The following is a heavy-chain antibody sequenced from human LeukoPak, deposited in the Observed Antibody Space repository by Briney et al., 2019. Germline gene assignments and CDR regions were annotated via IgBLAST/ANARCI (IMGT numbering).Heavy chain of an antibody. V-gene: IGHV3-23*01. Sequence: PGGSLRLSCAASGFDFSGYGMSWVRQSPGKGLEWVSTFSASSTITYYADSVKGRFTISRDNSKSTLYLQMNSLRDEDTAVYYCAKGDTYYDLLTCFDFWGPGTLVTVSS. CDR3: AKGDTYYDLLTCFDF. D-gene: IGHD3-9*01. CDR1: GFDFSGYG. CDR2: FSASSTIT. J-gene: IGHJ4*02.